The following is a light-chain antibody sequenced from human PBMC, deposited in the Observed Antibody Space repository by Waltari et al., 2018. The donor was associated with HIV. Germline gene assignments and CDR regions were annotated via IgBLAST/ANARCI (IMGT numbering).Light chain of an antibody. V-gene: IGLV1-47*01. CDR2: TNN. J-gene: IGLJ3*02. CDR3: AAWDGSLRGGV. Sequence: QSVLTQPPSASGTPGQRVTISCSGSSSNIGINDVSWYQHRPGTAPKLLLFTNNRRPSGVPGRFSASKSGTSAYRAIGALQSDDEADYYCAAWDGSLRGGVCGGGTKLTV. CDR1: SSNIGIND.